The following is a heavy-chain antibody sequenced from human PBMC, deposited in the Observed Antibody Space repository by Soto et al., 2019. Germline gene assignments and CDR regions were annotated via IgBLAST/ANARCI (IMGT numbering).Heavy chain of an antibody. CDR1: GFTFSSYA. Sequence: GGSLRLSCAASGFTFSSYAMSWVRQAPGKGLEWVSAISGSGGSTYYAASVKGRFTISRDNSKNTLYLQMNSLRAEDTAVYYCAKDRYSSGWPDAFDIWGQGTMVTVSS. CDR3: AKDRYSSGWPDAFDI. V-gene: IGHV3-23*01. D-gene: IGHD6-19*01. J-gene: IGHJ3*02. CDR2: ISGSGGST.